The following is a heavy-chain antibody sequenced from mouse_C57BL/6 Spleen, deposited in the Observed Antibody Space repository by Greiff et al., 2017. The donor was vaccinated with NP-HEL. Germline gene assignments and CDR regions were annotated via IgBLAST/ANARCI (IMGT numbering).Heavy chain of an antibody. V-gene: IGHV5-15*01. CDR3: ARSYGSSSYWYFDV. CDR1: GFTFSDYG. CDR2: ISNLAYSI. D-gene: IGHD1-1*01. J-gene: IGHJ1*03. Sequence: VQLKESGGGLVQPGGSLKLSCAASGFTFSDYGMAWVRQAPRKGPEWVAFISNLAYSIYYADTVTGRFTISRENAKNTLYLEMSSLRSEDTAMYYCARSYGSSSYWYFDVWGTGTTVTVSS.